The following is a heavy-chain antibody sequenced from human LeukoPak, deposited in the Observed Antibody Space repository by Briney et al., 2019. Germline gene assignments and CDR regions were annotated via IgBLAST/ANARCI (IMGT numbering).Heavy chain of an antibody. CDR1: GNYW. CDR3: SRSAYYDGSGNYYDH. V-gene: IGHV3-74*01. D-gene: IGHD3-22*01. CDR2: ISDGGSTT. J-gene: IGHJ5*02. Sequence: PGGSLRLSCAASGNYWMHWVRQARGKGLVWVSRISDGGSTTTYADSVKGRFTISRDNAKNTLYLQMNGLRAEDTAVYYCSRSAYYDGSGNYYDHWGQGTLVTVSS.